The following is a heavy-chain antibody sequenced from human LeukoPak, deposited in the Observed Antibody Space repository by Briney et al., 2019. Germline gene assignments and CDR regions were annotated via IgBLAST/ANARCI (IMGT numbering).Heavy chain of an antibody. CDR3: ASQSDSSDWSFDF. CDR2: IYPGDSDT. D-gene: IGHD6-19*01. Sequence: GGSLQISCKGSGYSFTSYWIGWVRQVPGKGLEGMGIIYPGDSDTRYSPSFQGQVTISVDKSISTAYLQWRSLKASDTAMYYCASQSDSSDWSFDFWGQGTLVTVSS. V-gene: IGHV5-51*01. J-gene: IGHJ4*02. CDR1: GYSFTSYW.